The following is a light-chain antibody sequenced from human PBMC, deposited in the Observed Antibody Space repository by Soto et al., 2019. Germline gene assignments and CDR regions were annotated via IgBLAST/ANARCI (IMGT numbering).Light chain of an antibody. CDR1: QDISNY. CDR2: DAS. J-gene: IGKJ2*01. CDR3: QQYDNIPGYT. Sequence: DIQMTQSPSSLSASLGDRVTITCQASQDISNYLNWYQQKPGKAPKLLIYDASNLETGVPSRFSGSGSGTDFTFTISSLQPEDIATYYCQQYDNIPGYTFGQGTKLEIK. V-gene: IGKV1-33*01.